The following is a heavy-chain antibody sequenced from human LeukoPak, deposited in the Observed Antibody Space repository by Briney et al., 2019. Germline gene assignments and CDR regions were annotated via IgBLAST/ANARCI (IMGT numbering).Heavy chain of an antibody. V-gene: IGHV3-21*01. D-gene: IGHD3-10*01. J-gene: IGHJ3*02. CDR3: ARSGWGITFDAFDI. CDR2: ISSSSSYI. CDR1: GFTFSSYS. Sequence: PGGSLRLSCAASGFTFSSYSMNWVRQAPGKGLEWVSSISSSSSYIYYADSVKGRFTISRENAKNSLYLQMNSLRAEDTAVYYCARSGWGITFDAFDIWGQGTMVTVSS.